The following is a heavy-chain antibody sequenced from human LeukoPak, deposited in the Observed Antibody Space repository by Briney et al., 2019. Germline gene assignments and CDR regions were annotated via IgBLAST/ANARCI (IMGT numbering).Heavy chain of an antibody. D-gene: IGHD3-3*01. V-gene: IGHV4-59*01. J-gene: IGHJ4*02. CDR3: ARGLDPITIFGVVPYYFDY. Sequence: PSETLSLTCSVSGGSISYYYWSWIRQFPGKGLEWIGYISDGESPDYNPSLQSRVTIYVDSSKNQFFLNLTPVTAADTAVYYCARGLDPITIFGVVPYYFDYWGQGTLVTVSS. CDR1: GGSISYYY. CDR2: ISDGESP.